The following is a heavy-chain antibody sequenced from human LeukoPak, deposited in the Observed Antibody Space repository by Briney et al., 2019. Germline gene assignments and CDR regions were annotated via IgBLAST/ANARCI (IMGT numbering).Heavy chain of an antibody. Sequence: GGSLRLSCAASGFTFSSYGMHWVRQAPGKGLEWVAVIWYGGSNKYYADSVKGRFTISRDNSKNTLYLQMNSLRAEDTAVYYCARESDSRGPGTFDYWGQGTLVTSPQ. CDR3: ARESDSRGPGTFDY. J-gene: IGHJ4*02. D-gene: IGHD3-22*01. CDR2: IWYGGSNK. V-gene: IGHV3-33*08. CDR1: GFTFSSYG.